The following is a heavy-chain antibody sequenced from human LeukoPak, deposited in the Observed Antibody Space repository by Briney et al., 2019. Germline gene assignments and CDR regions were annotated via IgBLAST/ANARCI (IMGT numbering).Heavy chain of an antibody. CDR1: GFTFSSYS. J-gene: IGHJ4*02. D-gene: IGHD5-18*01. CDR3: ARAAGYNYGYTFDY. V-gene: IGHV3-48*04. CDR2: ISSTSSNI. Sequence: GGSLRLSCAASGFTFSSYSMNWVRQAPGKGLEWVSYISSTSSNIYYADSVKGRFTISRDNAKNSLYLQMNGLRAEDTAVYYCARAAGYNYGYTFDYWGQGTLVTVSS.